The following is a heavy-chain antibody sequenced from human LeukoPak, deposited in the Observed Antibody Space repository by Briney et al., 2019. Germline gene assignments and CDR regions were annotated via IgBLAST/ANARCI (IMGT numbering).Heavy chain of an antibody. V-gene: IGHV1-8*01. J-gene: IGHJ6*02. CDR3: ARVRSSWYGYYYYGMDV. CDR1: GYTFTSYE. CDR2: MNPNSGST. Sequence: ASVKVSFKATGYTFTSYEINWVRQATGQGHEWMGWMNPNSGSTGYAQKYQGRVTMTSNTSISTAYMELSSLRSEDTAVYYCARVRSSWYGYYYYGMDVWGQGTTVTVSS. D-gene: IGHD6-13*01.